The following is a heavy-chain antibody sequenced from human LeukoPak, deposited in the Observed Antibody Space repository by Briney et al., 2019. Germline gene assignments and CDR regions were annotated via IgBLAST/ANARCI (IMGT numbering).Heavy chain of an antibody. J-gene: IGHJ4*02. CDR2: INHSGST. CDR3: ARWVGYCSSTSCYMDY. V-gene: IGHV4-34*01. Sequence: PSETLSLTCAVYGGSFSGYYWSWIRQPPGKGLEWIGEINHSGSTNYNPSLKSRVTIPVDTSKNQFSLKLSSVTAAGTAVYYCARWVGYCSSTSCYMDYWGQGTLVTVSS. CDR1: GGSFSGYY. D-gene: IGHD2-2*02.